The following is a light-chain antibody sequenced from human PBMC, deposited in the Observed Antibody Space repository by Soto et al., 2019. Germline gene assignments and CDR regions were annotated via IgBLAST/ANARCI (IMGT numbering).Light chain of an antibody. V-gene: IGKV3-20*01. CDR2: DAS. CDR3: QQHGGSPIT. CDR1: QSVSSSY. Sequence: EIGLTQSPGTLSLSPGERATLSCRASQSVSSSYLAWYQQKPGQAPRLLIYDASNRATGIPARFSGSGSGTDFTLTISSLDPEDFAVYYCQQHGGSPITFGQGTRLEIK. J-gene: IGKJ5*01.